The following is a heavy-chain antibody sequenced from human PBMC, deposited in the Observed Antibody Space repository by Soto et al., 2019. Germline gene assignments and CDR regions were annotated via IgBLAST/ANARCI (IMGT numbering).Heavy chain of an antibody. CDR2: ISSSSSYI. CDR1: GFTFSSYS. V-gene: IGHV3-21*01. J-gene: IGHJ2*01. D-gene: IGHD2-15*01. CDR3: ARDLRYCSGGSCYSVERYFDL. Sequence: EVQLVESGGGLVKPGGSLRLSCAASGFTFSSYSMNWVRQAPGKGLEWVSSISSSSSYIYYADSVKGRFTIARDNAKNSLYLQMNRLRAEDTAVYYCARDLRYCSGGSCYSVERYFDLWGRGTRVTVSS.